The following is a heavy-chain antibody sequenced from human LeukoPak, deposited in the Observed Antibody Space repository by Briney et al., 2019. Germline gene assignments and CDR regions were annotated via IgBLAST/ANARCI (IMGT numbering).Heavy chain of an antibody. Sequence: GGSLRLSCPASGCTFSSYALSWVRQSPERGREWVSAISASGVNTYYADSVKGRFTISRDNSKNSLFLQMNSLRAEDTAIYYCAKDRSGNYYGTLDYWGQGTLVTVSS. CDR1: GCTFSSYA. J-gene: IGHJ4*02. CDR2: ISASGVNT. D-gene: IGHD1-26*01. CDR3: AKDRSGNYYGTLDY. V-gene: IGHV3-23*01.